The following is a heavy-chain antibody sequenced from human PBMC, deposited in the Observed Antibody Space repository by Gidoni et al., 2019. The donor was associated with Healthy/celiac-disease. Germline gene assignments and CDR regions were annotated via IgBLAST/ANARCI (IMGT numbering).Heavy chain of an antibody. CDR2: ISYDGSNK. CDR3: AKDGSGSYYLYYYYGMDV. V-gene: IGHV3-30*18. Sequence: QVQLVESGGGVVQPGRSLRLSCAASGVTFSSYGMHWVRQAPGKGLEWVAVISYDGSNKYYADSVKGRFTISRDNSKNTLYLQMNSLRAEDTAVYYCAKDGSGSYYLYYYYGMDVWGQGTTVTVSS. CDR1: GVTFSSYG. J-gene: IGHJ6*02. D-gene: IGHD3-10*01.